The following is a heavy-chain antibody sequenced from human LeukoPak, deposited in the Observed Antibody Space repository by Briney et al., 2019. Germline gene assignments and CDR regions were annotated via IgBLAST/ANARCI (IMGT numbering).Heavy chain of an antibody. CDR3: ARVMYYYDCSGPPDY. J-gene: IGHJ4*02. V-gene: IGHV4-61*02. CDR1: GGSISSGSYY. Sequence: SETLSLTCTVSGGSISSGSYYWSWIRQPAGKGLEWIGRIYTSGSTNYNPSLKSRVTISVDTSKNQFSLKLSSVTAADTAVYYCARVMYYYDCSGPPDYWGQGTLVTVSS. CDR2: IYTSGST. D-gene: IGHD3-22*01.